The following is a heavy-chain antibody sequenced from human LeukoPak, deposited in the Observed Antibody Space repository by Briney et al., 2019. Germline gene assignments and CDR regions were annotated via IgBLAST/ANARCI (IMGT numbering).Heavy chain of an antibody. J-gene: IGHJ4*02. V-gene: IGHV4-59*01. D-gene: IGHD6-13*01. Sequence: IPSETLSLTCTVSGGSISSYYWSWIRQPPGKGLEWIGYIYYSGSTNYNPSLKSRVTISVDTSKNQFSLKLSSVTAADTAVYYCAREAAGIAPLFDYWGQGTLVTVSS. CDR1: GGSISSYY. CDR2: IYYSGST. CDR3: AREAAGIAPLFDY.